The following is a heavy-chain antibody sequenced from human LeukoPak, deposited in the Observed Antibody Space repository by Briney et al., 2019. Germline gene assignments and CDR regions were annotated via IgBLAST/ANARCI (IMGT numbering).Heavy chain of an antibody. CDR1: GYTFIGYY. CDR3: ARDASPFDY. V-gene: IGHV1-2*02. CDR2: INPNSGGT. Sequence: GASVKVSCKASGYTFIGYYIHWVRHAPGQGLEWMGWINPNSGGTNYAQRFQGRVTMTRDTSIRTAYMELSGLRSDDTAVYYCARDASPFDYWGQGTLVTVSS. J-gene: IGHJ4*02.